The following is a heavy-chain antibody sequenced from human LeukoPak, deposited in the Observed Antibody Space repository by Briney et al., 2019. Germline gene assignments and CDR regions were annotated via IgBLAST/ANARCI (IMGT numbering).Heavy chain of an antibody. CDR2: IIPILGIA. D-gene: IGHD2-2*01. V-gene: IGHV1-69*04. J-gene: IGHJ6*02. Sequence: GASVKVSCKASGGTFSSYAISWVRQAPGQGLEWMGRIIPILGIANYAQKFQGRVTITADKSTSTAYMELSSLRSEDTAVYYCARSYCSSTSGCYYYYGMDVWGQGTTVTVSS. CDR1: GGTFSSYA. CDR3: ARSYCSSTSGCYYYYGMDV.